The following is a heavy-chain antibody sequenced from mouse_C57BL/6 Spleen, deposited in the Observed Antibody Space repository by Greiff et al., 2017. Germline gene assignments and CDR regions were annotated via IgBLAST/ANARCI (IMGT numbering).Heavy chain of an antibody. CDR3: TPYDYDGYAMDY. CDR2: IDPETGGT. CDR1: GYTFTDYE. D-gene: IGHD2-4*01. J-gene: IGHJ4*01. V-gene: IGHV1-15*01. Sequence: QVQLKESGAELVRPGASVTLSCKASGYTFTDYEMHWVKQTPVHGLEWIGAIDPETGGTAYNQKFKGKAILTADKSSSTAYMELRSLTSEDSAVYYCTPYDYDGYAMDYWGQGTSVTVSS.